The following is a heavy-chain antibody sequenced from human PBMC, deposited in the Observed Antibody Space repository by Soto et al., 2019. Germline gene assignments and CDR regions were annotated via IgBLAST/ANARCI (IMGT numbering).Heavy chain of an antibody. CDR2: IYSGGST. D-gene: IGHD6-6*01. CDR3: ARVRSIAAFDY. J-gene: IGHJ4*02. Sequence: QPGGSLRLSCAASVFPVSSNYMSWVRQAPGKGLEWVSVIYSGGSTYYADSVKGRFTISRDNSKNTLYLQMNSLRAEDTAVYYCARVRSIAAFDYWGQGTLVTVSS. CDR1: VFPVSSNY. V-gene: IGHV3-66*01.